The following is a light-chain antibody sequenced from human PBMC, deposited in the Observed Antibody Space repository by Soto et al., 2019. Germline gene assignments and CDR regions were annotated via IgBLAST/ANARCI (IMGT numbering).Light chain of an antibody. V-gene: IGKV1-5*01. Sequence: DIQMTQSPSTLSASVGDRVTITCRASQSISRWLAWDQQKPGKAPKLLIYDASSLESGVPSRFSGSGSGTEFTLTISSLQPDDFAVYYCQQYNSYWTFGQGTKV. CDR1: QSISRW. J-gene: IGKJ1*01. CDR3: QQYNSYWT. CDR2: DAS.